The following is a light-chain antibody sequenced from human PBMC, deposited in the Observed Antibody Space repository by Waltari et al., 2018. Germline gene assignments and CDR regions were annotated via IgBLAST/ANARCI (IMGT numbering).Light chain of an antibody. CDR2: SNN. V-gene: IGLV1-44*01. J-gene: IGLJ3*02. Sequence: QSVLTQPPSASGTPGQRVTISCSGSSSNTASNTVNWYQQLPGTAPKLLIYSNNQRPSGVPDRVSGSKSGTSASLAISGLQSEDEADYYCAAWDDSLNGWVFGGGTKLTVL. CDR1: SSNTASNT. CDR3: AAWDDSLNGWV.